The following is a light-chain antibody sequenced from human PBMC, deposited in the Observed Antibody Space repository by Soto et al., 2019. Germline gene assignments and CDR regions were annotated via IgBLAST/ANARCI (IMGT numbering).Light chain of an antibody. J-gene: IGLJ1*01. V-gene: IGLV1-40*01. CDR1: SSNIGAGYD. CDR3: QSYAMSLSGSV. CDR2: GNS. Sequence: QSVLTQAPSVSGAPGQRVTISCTGSSSNIGAGYDVHWYQQLPGTAPKLLIYGNSNRPSGVPDRFSGSKSGTSASLAITGLQAEDEADYYCQSYAMSLSGSVFGTGTKLTVL.